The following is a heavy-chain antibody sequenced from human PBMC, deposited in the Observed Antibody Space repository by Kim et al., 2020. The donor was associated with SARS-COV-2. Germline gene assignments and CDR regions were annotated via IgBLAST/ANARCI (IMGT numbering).Heavy chain of an antibody. J-gene: IGHJ4*02. V-gene: IGHV4-59*08. CDR2: IYYSGNT. Sequence: SETLSLTCTVSGGSISSFYWSWIRQPPGKGLEWIGYIYYSGNTNYNPSLQSRLTISVDTSKNQFSLNLNSVTAADTAVDFCARHSTYGHFDYWGQGTLVTVSS. CDR1: GGSISSFY. CDR3: ARHSTYGHFDY. D-gene: IGHD2-2*01.